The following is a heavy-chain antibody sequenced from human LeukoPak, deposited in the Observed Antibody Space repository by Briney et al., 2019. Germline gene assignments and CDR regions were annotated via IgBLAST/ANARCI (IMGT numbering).Heavy chain of an antibody. CDR3: ARAPWLRLGVLNY. V-gene: IGHV1-69*05. Sequence: SVKVSCKASGGTFSSYAISWVRQAPGQGLEWMGRIIPIFGTANYAQKFQGRVTTTTDESTSTAYMELSSLRSEDTAVYYCARAPWLRLGVLNYWRQGTLVTVSS. CDR1: GGTFSSYA. CDR2: IIPIFGTA. D-gene: IGHD5-12*01. J-gene: IGHJ4*02.